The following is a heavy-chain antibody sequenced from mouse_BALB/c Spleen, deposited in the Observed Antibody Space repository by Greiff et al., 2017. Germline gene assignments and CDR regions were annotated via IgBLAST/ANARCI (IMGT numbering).Heavy chain of an antibody. CDR1: GYSITSGYY. Sequence: EVQLQQSGPGLVKPSQSLSLTCSVTGYSITSGYYWNWIRQFPGNKLEWMGYISYDGSNNYNPSLKNRISITRDTSKNQFFLKLNSVTTEDTATYYCARGRYGSSLDYWGQGTTLTVSS. V-gene: IGHV3-6*02. CDR3: ARGRYGSSLDY. J-gene: IGHJ2*01. CDR2: ISYDGSN. D-gene: IGHD1-1*01.